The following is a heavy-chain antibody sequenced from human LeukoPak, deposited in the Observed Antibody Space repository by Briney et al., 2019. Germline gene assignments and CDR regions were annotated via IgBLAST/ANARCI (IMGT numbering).Heavy chain of an antibody. CDR3: ARDNGYNSLDY. CDR2: IYYSGNT. Sequence: SETLSLTCTVSGGSISSYYWSWIRQPPGKGLEWIGYIYYSGNTNYNPSLKSRVTISVDTSKNQFSLKLSSVTAADTAVYYCARDNGYNSLDYWGQGTLVTVSS. CDR1: GGSISSYY. V-gene: IGHV4-59*01. J-gene: IGHJ4*02. D-gene: IGHD5-24*01.